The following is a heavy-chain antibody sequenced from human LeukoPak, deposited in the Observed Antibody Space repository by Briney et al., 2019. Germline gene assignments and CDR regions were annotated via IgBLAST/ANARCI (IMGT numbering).Heavy chain of an antibody. V-gene: IGHV1-2*02. J-gene: IGHJ4*02. D-gene: IGHD1-1*01. CDR2: ISPASGAT. CDR3: LNDHGG. Sequence: ASVRVSCKTSGYTFTGSYMHWVRQAPGQGFEWIGWISPASGATKYAQNFQGRVPLTTDTSITTAYMELSRLTSDDTTCYCCLNDHGGWGPGTPVTVSS. CDR1: GYTFTGSY.